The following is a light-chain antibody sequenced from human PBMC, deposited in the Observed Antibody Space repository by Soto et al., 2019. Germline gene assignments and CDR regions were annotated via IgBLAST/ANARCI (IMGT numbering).Light chain of an antibody. V-gene: IGKV3-15*01. CDR3: HQYNNWPFT. CDR2: GSS. CDR1: QSVSSD. J-gene: IGKJ3*01. Sequence: EIGMTQSPATLSVSPGERATLSCRASQSVSSDLAWYQQKPVQAPRLLIYGSSTRATGIPARFSGSGSGTEFTLTISSLQSEDFAVYYCHQYNNWPFTFGPGTKVDFK.